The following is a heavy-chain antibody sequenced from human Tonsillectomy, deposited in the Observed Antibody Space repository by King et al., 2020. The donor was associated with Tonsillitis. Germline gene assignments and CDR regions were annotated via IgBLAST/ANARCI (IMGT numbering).Heavy chain of an antibody. J-gene: IGHJ4*02. CDR2: IYHSGST. CDR1: GGSISSYY. V-gene: IGHV4-59*01. Sequence: LQLQESGPGLVKPSETLSLTGTVSGGSISSYYWSWIRQPPGKGLEWVGYIYHSGSTSYNPSLKIRVTISVDTSKNQFSLQLSSVSAADTAVYYCARGVNDYVWGSYRYDYWGQGTLVTVSS. CDR3: ARGVNDYVWGSYRYDY. D-gene: IGHD3-16*02.